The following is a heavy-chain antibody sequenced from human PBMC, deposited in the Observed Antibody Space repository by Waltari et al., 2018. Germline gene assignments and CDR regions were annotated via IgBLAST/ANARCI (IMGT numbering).Heavy chain of an antibody. Sequence: QVHLVQSGAEVKTPGASVKVSCKASGYTFTSYSFTWLRQAPGQGLEWMGWINAYNENTNYAQKFQGRFTMTIDTSTTTAYMELRSLRSDDTAVYYCVRDGSGASFTFNYWGHGTLVTVSS. CDR3: VRDGSGASFTFNY. CDR1: GYTFTSYS. CDR2: INAYNENT. V-gene: IGHV1-18*01. D-gene: IGHD1-26*01. J-gene: IGHJ4*01.